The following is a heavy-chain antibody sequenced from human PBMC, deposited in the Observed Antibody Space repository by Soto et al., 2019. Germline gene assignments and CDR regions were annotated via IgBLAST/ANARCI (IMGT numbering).Heavy chain of an antibody. Sequence: SETLSLTCAASGGSISSSNWWSWVRQPPGKGLEWIGEIYHSGSTNYNPSLKSRVTISVDKSKNQFSLKLSSVTAADTAVYYCARVGYSSSWSVYYYYYGMDVWGQGTTVTVSS. D-gene: IGHD6-13*01. CDR1: GGSISSSNW. CDR2: IYHSGST. CDR3: ARVGYSSSWSVYYYYYGMDV. V-gene: IGHV4-4*02. J-gene: IGHJ6*02.